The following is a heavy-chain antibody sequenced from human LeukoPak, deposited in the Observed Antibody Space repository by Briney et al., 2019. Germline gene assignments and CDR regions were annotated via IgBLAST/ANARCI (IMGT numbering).Heavy chain of an antibody. J-gene: IGHJ4*02. CDR1: GGSFSGYY. D-gene: IGHD6-19*01. Sequence: PSETLSLTCAVYGGSFSGYYWSWIRQPPGKGLEWIGEINHSGSTNYNPSLKSRVTISVDTSKNQLSLKLSSVTAADTAVYYCAANGWYSIEYWGQGTLVTVSS. CDR3: AANGWYSIEY. V-gene: IGHV4-34*01. CDR2: INHSGST.